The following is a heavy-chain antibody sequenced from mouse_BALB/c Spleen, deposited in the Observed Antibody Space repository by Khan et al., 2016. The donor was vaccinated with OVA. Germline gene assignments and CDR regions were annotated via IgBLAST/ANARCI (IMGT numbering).Heavy chain of an antibody. V-gene: IGHV5-6*02. J-gene: IGHJ3*01. Sequence: EVKLVESGGDLVKPGGSLKLSCAASGFTFSTYGMSWVHQAPDKRLEWVATVSTGGSYTYYPDSVKGRFTNSRDNAKNTLYLQMSGLGSEDTAMFYCTRLAYYYDSEGFAYWGQGTLVTVSA. CDR2: VSTGGSYT. CDR3: TRLAYYYDSEGFAY. D-gene: IGHD1-1*01. CDR1: GFTFSTYG.